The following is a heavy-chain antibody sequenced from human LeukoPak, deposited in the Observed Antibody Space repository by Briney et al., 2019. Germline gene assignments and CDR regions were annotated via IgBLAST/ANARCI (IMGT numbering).Heavy chain of an antibody. CDR1: GFTFSDHY. CDR2: IKSKTDGGTT. Sequence: GGSLRLSCTASGFTFSDHYMDWVRQAPGKGLEWVGRIKSKTDGGTTDYAAPVKGRFTISRDDSKDTLYLQMNSLKTEDTAVYYCTTDFWSSRAGYGAFDIWGQGTMVAVSS. D-gene: IGHD3-3*01. J-gene: IGHJ3*02. V-gene: IGHV3-15*01. CDR3: TTDFWSSRAGYGAFDI.